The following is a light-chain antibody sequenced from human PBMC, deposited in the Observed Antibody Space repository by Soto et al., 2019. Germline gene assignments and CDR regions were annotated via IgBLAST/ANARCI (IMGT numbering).Light chain of an antibody. Sequence: EIVLRQSPATVSLTTGERATLSCRASQSIDRYLAWYQQKPGQAPRLLIYEASNRATGIPPRFSGSGSGTDFTLTISSLEPEDFAVYYCQQRSNWPITFGQGTRLEIK. CDR1: QSIDRY. V-gene: IGKV3-11*01. CDR2: EAS. J-gene: IGKJ5*01. CDR3: QQRSNWPIT.